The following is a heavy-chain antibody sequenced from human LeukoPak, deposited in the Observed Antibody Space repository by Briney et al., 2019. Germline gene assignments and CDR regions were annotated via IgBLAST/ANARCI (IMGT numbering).Heavy chain of an antibody. CDR2: TSAGVGDT. CDR1: GFTFSIYA. J-gene: IGHJ4*02. CDR3: AKVIAVAGTFDY. V-gene: IGHV3-23*01. D-gene: IGHD6-19*01. Sequence: GGSLRLSWPADGFTFSIYAMSWDRQVAGNVLEWVSSTSAGVGDTFYGDFVEGRFTISRDHSKNTLYLQMNSLRAEDTAVYYRAKVIAVAGTFDYWGQGPLVTVSS.